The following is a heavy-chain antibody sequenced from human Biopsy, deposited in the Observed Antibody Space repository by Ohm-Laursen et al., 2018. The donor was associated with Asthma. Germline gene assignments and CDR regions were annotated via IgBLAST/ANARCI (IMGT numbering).Heavy chain of an antibody. J-gene: IGHJ3*02. D-gene: IGHD3-9*01. CDR3: ARTYYDFLTGQVNDALAM. V-gene: IGHV1-3*01. CDR2: INAGIGNT. CDR1: GYTFINYA. Sequence: ASVKVSCKAPGYTFINYAIHWVRQAPGQRLEWMGWINAGIGNTKYSQKFQGRVTISRDTSTSTAYMDLSSLRSEDTAVYYCARTYYDFLTGQVNDALAMWGQGTMVTVSS.